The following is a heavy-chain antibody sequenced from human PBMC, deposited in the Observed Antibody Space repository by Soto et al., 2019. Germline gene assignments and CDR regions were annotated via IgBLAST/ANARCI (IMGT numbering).Heavy chain of an antibody. D-gene: IGHD7-27*01. J-gene: IGHJ3*01. CDR2: IGGTDGDSDGVP. CDR1: GFILNNYA. V-gene: IGHV3-23*01. Sequence: VQLLESGGDLVQPGGSLRLSCVASGFILNNYAMSWVRQAPGKGLEWVSTIGGTDGDSDGVPWYEDSVKGRFTISRGRFGKPLFLQMENFRAEDSALYYCVKRGRNWGAFDFWGQGTTVVVSS. CDR3: VKRGRNWGAFDF.